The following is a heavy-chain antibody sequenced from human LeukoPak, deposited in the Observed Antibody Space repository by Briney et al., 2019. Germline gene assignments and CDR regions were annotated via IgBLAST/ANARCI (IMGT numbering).Heavy chain of an antibody. Sequence: SETLSLTCTVSGGSISSYYWSWIRQPPGKGLEWIGYIYYSGSTNYNPSLKSRATISVDTSKNQFSLKLSSVTAADTAVYYCARAPITMVRGVITPDAFDIWGQGTMVTVSS. CDR1: GGSISSYY. D-gene: IGHD3-10*01. CDR2: IYYSGST. J-gene: IGHJ3*02. V-gene: IGHV4-59*01. CDR3: ARAPITMVRGVITPDAFDI.